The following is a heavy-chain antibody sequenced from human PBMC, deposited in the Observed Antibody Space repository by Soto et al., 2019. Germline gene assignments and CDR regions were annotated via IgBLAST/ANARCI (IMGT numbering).Heavy chain of an antibody. CDR1: GCSISSDY. V-gene: IGHV4-59*12. CDR2: IYHSRST. Sequence: TLPLTCTFWGCSISSDYWSWIRQPPGKGLEWMGEIYHSRSTYYNPYLKSRVTISVDRSKTQFSLKLSSVTAADTAVYYCARGAPVVNDYWGERTLVAVS. J-gene: IGHJ4*02. D-gene: IGHD3-22*01. CDR3: ARGAPVVNDY.